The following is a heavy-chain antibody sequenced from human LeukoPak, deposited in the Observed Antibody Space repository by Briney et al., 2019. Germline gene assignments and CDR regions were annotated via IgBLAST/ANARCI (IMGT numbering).Heavy chain of an antibody. Sequence: GGSLRLSCAASGFTFSSYAMSWVRQAPGKGLEWVSAISGSGGSTYYADSVKGRFTISRDNSKNTLYLQMNSLRAEDTAVYYCAKDQAQVPWFGELLAPMTFDYWGQGTLVTVSS. CDR2: ISGSGGST. J-gene: IGHJ4*02. V-gene: IGHV3-23*01. CDR3: AKDQAQVPWFGELLAPMTFDY. D-gene: IGHD3-10*01. CDR1: GFTFSSYA.